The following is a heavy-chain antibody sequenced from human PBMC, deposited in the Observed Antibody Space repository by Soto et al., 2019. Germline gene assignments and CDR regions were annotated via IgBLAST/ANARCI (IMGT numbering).Heavy chain of an antibody. CDR1: GFTFSSYA. CDR3: TRLGTFGGVIALFDY. Sequence: GGSLRLSCAASGFTFSSYAMSWVRQAPGKGLEWVGRIRSKANSYATAYAASVKGRFTISRDDSKNTAYLQMNSLKTEDTAVYYCTRLGTFGGVIALFDYWGQGTLVTVSS. D-gene: IGHD3-16*02. J-gene: IGHJ4*02. V-gene: IGHV3-73*01. CDR2: IRSKANSYAT.